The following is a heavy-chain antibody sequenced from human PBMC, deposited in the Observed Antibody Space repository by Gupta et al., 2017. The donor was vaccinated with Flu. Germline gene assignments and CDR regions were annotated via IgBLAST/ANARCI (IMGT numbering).Heavy chain of an antibody. CDR2: INPDSGGT. D-gene: IGHD6-19*01. J-gene: IGHJ3*02. CDR3: AGIAVTGTAGSFDI. V-gene: IGHV1-2*06. CDR1: GHTFTAYW. Sequence: QVQLVQSEAEVQKPGASVKVSCRPSGHTFTAYWIHWVRQAPGQGLEWMGRINPDSGGTTYAQKFQGRVTMTRDTSISTAYMELTRVTSDDTAVYYCAGIAVTGTAGSFDIWGRGTIVTVSP.